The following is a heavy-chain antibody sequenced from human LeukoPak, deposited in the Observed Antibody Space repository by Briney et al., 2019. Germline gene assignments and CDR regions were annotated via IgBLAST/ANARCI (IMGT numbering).Heavy chain of an antibody. V-gene: IGHV3-30*02. CDR3: ARGYHDY. CDR1: GFTFSSYA. CDR2: IRYDASNK. D-gene: IGHD3-16*02. Sequence: GGSLRLSCAASGFTFSSYAMHWVRQAPGKGLEWVAFIRYDASNKYYADSVKGRFTISRDNSKNTLYLQMNSLRAEDTAVYYCARGYHDYWGQGTLVTVSS. J-gene: IGHJ4*02.